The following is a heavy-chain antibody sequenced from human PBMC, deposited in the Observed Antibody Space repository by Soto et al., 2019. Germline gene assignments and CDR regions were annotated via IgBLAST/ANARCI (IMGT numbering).Heavy chain of an antibody. J-gene: IGHJ5*02. CDR2: INHSGST. Sequence: SETLSLTCAVYGGSFSGYYWSWIRQPPGKGLEWIGEINHSGSTNYNPSLKSRVTISVDTSKNQASLKLSSVTAADTAVYYCARVVVEFRLYYDFWSGYMGWFDPWGQGTLVTVSS. CDR3: ARVVVEFRLYYDFWSGYMGWFDP. CDR1: GGSFSGYY. D-gene: IGHD3-3*01. V-gene: IGHV4-34*01.